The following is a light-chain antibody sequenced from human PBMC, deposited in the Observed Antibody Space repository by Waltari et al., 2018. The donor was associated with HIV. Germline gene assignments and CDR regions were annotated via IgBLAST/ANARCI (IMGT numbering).Light chain of an antibody. CDR2: SKN. V-gene: IGLV1-47*02. CDR1: RSNIGSYY. Sequence: QSVLTQPPSASGTPGQRVTISCSGSRSNIGSYYVYWYQQLPGTAPKLLVYSKNRRPSGVPDRFSGSKCGTSASLAISGLRSEDEADYYCAALTDSLGGVVFGGGTKLSVL. J-gene: IGLJ2*01. CDR3: AALTDSLGGVV.